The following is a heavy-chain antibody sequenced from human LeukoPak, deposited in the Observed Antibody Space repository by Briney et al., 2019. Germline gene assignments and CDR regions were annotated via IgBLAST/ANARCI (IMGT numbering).Heavy chain of an antibody. CDR1: GASISSGSYY. D-gene: IGHD3-3*01. Sequence: SETLSLTCTVSGASISSGSYYWSWIRQPAGKGLEWIGRIYSSGSTNYNPSLKSRVTISVDTSKNQFSLKLRFVTAADTAVYYCASEPSPERGGVAFDIWGQGTMVTVSS. V-gene: IGHV4-61*02. CDR2: IYSSGST. J-gene: IGHJ3*02. CDR3: ASEPSPERGGVAFDI.